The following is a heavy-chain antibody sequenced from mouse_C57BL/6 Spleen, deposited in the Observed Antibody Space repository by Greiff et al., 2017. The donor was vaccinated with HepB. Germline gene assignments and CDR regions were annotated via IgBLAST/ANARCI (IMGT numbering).Heavy chain of an antibody. J-gene: IGHJ2*01. V-gene: IGHV1-82*01. CDR1: GYAFSSSW. D-gene: IGHD1-1*01. CDR3: ARGLRGFDY. CDR2: IYPGDGDT. Sequence: QVTLKVSGPELVKPGASVKISCKASGYAFSSSWMNWVKQRPGKGLEWIGRIYPGDGDTNYNGKFKGKATLTADKSSSTAYMQLSSLTSEDSAVYFCARGLRGFDYWGQGTTLTVSS.